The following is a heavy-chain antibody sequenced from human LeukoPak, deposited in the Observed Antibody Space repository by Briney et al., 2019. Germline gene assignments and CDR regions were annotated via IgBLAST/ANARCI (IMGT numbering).Heavy chain of an antibody. J-gene: IGHJ4*02. CDR3: ATAPKLRFLEWLLHFDY. V-gene: IGHV1-18*01. CDR2: ISAYNGNT. D-gene: IGHD3-3*01. CDR1: GYTFTSYG. Sequence: ASVKVSCKASGYTFTSYGISWVRQASGQGLEWMGWISAYNGNTNYAQKLQGRVTMTTDTSTSTAYMELSSLRSEDTAVYYCATAPKLRFLEWLLHFDYWGQGTLVTVSS.